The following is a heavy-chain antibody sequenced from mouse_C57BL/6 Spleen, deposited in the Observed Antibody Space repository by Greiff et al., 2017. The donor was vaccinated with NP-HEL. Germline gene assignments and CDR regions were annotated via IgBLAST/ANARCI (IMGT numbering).Heavy chain of an antibody. J-gene: IGHJ1*01. CDR1: GYTFTNYW. D-gene: IGHD1-1*01. CDR2: IYPGGGYT. Sequence: VQLQQSGAELVRPGTSVKMSCKASGYTFTNYWIGWAKQRPGHGLEWIGDIYPGGGYTNYNEKFKGQATLTADKSSSTAYMQFISLKSEDSAIYYWSRSPYCYGSSYWSIDVWGPGTTVTVSS. V-gene: IGHV1-63*01. CDR3: SRSPYCYGSSYWSIDV.